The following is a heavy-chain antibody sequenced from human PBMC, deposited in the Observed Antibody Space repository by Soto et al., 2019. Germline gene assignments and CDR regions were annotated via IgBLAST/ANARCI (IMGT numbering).Heavy chain of an antibody. CDR1: GVTFSSYW. CDR3: ARLRFLEWLLSPNYFDY. J-gene: IGHJ4*02. D-gene: IGHD3-3*01. V-gene: IGHV3-7*03. CDR2: IKQDGSEK. Sequence: GGSLRLSCAASGVTFSSYWMSWVRQAPGKGLEWVANIKQDGSEKYYVDSVKGRFTISRDNAKNSLYLQMNSLRAEDTAVYYCARLRFLEWLLSPNYFDYWGQGTLVTVSS.